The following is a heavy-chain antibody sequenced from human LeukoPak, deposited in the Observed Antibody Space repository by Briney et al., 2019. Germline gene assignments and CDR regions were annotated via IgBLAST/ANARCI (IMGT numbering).Heavy chain of an antibody. CDR3: ARVSRIYGSGKGPFNYYFYY. J-gene: IGHJ4*02. V-gene: IGHV1-69*04. Sequence: ASVKVSCKASVGTFSSYAISWVRQAPGQGREWMGRTIPIVGIANYAQKFQGRVTITADKSTSTAYMELSSLRSEDTAVYYCARVSRIYGSGKGPFNYYFYYWGQGTRVTVSS. D-gene: IGHD3-10*01. CDR2: TIPIVGIA. CDR1: VGTFSSYA.